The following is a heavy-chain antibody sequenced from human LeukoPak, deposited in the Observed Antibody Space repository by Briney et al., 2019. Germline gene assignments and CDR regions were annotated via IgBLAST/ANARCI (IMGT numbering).Heavy chain of an antibody. Sequence: GGSLRLSCAASGFTFSDYYMSWIRQAPGKGLEWVSYISSSGSTIYYADSVKGRFTISRDNAKNSLYLQMNSLRAEDTAVYYCARESPYRYCSSTSCPGGGSAFDIWGQGTMVNVSS. D-gene: IGHD2-2*01. J-gene: IGHJ3*02. CDR1: GFTFSDYY. CDR2: ISSSGSTI. CDR3: ARESPYRYCSSTSCPGGGSAFDI. V-gene: IGHV3-11*01.